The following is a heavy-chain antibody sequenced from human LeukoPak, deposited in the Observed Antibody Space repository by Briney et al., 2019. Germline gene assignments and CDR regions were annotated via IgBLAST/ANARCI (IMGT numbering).Heavy chain of an antibody. V-gene: IGHV3-74*01. CDR3: ARDYGDYHFDY. D-gene: IGHD4-17*01. J-gene: IGHJ4*02. CDR2: INSDGSST. Sequence: GGSLRLSCAASGCTFSSYWMHWVRQAPGKGLVWVSRINSDGSSTSYADSVKGRFTISRDNAKNTLYLQMNSLRAEDTAVYYCARDYGDYHFDYWGQGTLVTVSS. CDR1: GCTFSSYW.